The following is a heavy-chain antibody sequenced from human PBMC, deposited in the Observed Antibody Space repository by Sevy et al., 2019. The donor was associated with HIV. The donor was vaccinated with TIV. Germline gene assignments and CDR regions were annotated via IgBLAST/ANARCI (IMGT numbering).Heavy chain of an antibody. J-gene: IGHJ4*02. CDR2: IYSDSTT. Sequence: GGSLRLSCAASGFTVSSNYMTWVRQAPGKGLEGVSVIYSDSTTYHADSVKDRFTISRDNSKNTLYLQMNSLRAEDTAVYYCARGKSGYGYGLNSWGQGTLVTVSS. CDR1: GFTVSSNY. CDR3: ARGKSGYGYGLNS. D-gene: IGHD5-18*01. V-gene: IGHV3-66*01.